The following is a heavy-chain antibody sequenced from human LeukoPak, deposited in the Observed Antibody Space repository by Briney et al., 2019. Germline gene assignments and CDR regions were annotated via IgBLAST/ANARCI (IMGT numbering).Heavy chain of an antibody. D-gene: IGHD3-10*01. CDR2: IKQDGSEK. J-gene: IGHJ6*03. Sequence: ETLSLTCTVSGGSISSSSYYWGWIRQAPGKGLEWVANIKQDGSEKYYVDSVKGRFTISRDNAKNSLYLQMNSLRAEDTAVYYCARVYYYGSGSYPIYYYYYYMDVWGKGTTVTVSS. V-gene: IGHV3-7*01. CDR3: ARVYYYGSGSYPIYYYYYYMDV. CDR1: GGSISSSSYY.